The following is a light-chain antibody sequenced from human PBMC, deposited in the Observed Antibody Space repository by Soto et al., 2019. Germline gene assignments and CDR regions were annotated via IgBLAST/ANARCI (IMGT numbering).Light chain of an antibody. CDR3: QQYGGSPAT. CDR2: RAS. CDR1: QSVRDNY. J-gene: IGKJ5*01. V-gene: IGKV3-20*01. Sequence: EIVLTQSPGTLSLSPGERATLSCRASQSVRDNYLAWYQQRPGQAPRLLIYRASSRATGIPDRFSGSGSGTDFTLTISRLEPEDFVVYYCQQYGGSPATFAQGTRLEIK.